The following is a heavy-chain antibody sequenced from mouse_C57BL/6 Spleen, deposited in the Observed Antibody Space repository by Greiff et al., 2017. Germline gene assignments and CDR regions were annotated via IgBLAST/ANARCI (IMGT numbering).Heavy chain of an antibody. D-gene: IGHD3-2*02. Sequence: QVQLKESGAELVKPGASVKISCKASGYAFSSYWMNWVKQRPGKGLEWIGQIYPGDGDTNYNGKFKGKATLTADKSSSTAYMQLSSLTSEDSAVYFCARSGGLRSWFAYWGQGTLVTVSA. CDR3: ARSGGLRSWFAY. V-gene: IGHV1-80*01. J-gene: IGHJ3*01. CDR2: IYPGDGDT. CDR1: GYAFSSYW.